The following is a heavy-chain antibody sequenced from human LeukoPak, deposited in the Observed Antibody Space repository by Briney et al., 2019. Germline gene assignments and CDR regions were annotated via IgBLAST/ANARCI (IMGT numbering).Heavy chain of an antibody. Sequence: ASVKVSCKASGYTFTSYGISWVRQAPGQGLEWMGWISAYNGNTNYAQKLQGRVTMTTDTSTSTVYMELRSLRSDDTAVYYCARNSMITFGGVIVIPDYWGQGTLVTVSS. J-gene: IGHJ4*02. CDR3: ARNSMITFGGVIVIPDY. CDR1: GYTFTSYG. V-gene: IGHV1-18*01. CDR2: ISAYNGNT. D-gene: IGHD3-16*02.